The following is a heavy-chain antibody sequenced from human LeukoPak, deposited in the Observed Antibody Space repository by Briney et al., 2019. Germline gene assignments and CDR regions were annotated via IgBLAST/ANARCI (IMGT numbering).Heavy chain of an antibody. CDR3: GRSPPYYYRDV. CDR1: GFTFSNYV. Sequence: PGGSLRLSCEASGFTFSNYVIHWVRQAPGKGLEWLAVISYDGINKYYADSVKGRFTISRDHSKTTVDLQMDSLGGADTAVYYWGRSPPYYYRDVGGRGPRVTVSS. J-gene: IGHJ6*03. V-gene: IGHV3-30-3*01. CDR2: ISYDGINK.